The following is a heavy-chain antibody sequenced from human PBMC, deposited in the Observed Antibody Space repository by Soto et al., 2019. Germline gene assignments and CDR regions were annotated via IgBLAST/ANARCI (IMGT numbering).Heavy chain of an antibody. CDR3: GRANTSGSPIDS. V-gene: IGHV4-4*02. CDR2: VHHSGTS. J-gene: IGHJ4*02. D-gene: IGHD6-19*01. CDR1: GGSVNSPNC. Sequence: QVQLQQSGPGLVKPSGTLSLTCAVSGGSVNSPNCWNWVPQPPAKGPGWIGEVHHSGTSTYSPSLKTRITLSGDKANNEVSMHLRSGTAADTAIYYCGRANTSGSPIDSWGQGILVTVSS.